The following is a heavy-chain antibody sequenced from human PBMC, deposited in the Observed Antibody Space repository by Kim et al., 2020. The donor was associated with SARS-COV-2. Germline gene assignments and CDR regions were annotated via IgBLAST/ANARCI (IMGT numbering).Heavy chain of an antibody. CDR3: ARGHQWLLKY. Sequence: GGSLRLSCAASGFTFNNYVMNGVRQAPGKFLVLVTLISVDSDEITYPDPVQGRLTISRDNSRQSVYLQMNSLRSEDNALYYCARGHQWLLKYWGQGTQVTGS. D-gene: IGHD6-19*01. J-gene: IGHJ4*02. V-gene: IGHV3-43*02. CDR2: ISVDSDEI. CDR1: GFTFNNYV.